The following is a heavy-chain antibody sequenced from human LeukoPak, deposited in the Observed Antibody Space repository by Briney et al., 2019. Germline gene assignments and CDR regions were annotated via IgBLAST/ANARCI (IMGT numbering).Heavy chain of an antibody. Sequence: PSETLSLTCTVSGGPISSYYWSWIRRPPGKGLEWIGYIYYSGSTNYNPSLKSRVTISVDTSKNQFSLKLSSVTAADTAVYYCARDSVGATFDYWGQGTLVTVSS. V-gene: IGHV4-59*01. CDR2: IYYSGST. J-gene: IGHJ4*02. CDR1: GGPISSYY. D-gene: IGHD1-26*01. CDR3: ARDSVGATFDY.